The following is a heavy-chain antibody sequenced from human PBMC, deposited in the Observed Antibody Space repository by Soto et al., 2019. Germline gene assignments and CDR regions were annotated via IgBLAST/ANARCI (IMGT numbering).Heavy chain of an antibody. J-gene: IGHJ3*02. CDR1: GGSISSSSYY. V-gene: IGHV4-39*01. CDR3: ASRPFFGVGATYAAAFDI. Sequence: PSETLSLTCFVSGGSISSSSYYWGWIRQPPGKGLEWIGSIYYSGSTYYNPSLKSRVTISVDTSKNQFSLKLSSVTAADTAVYYCASRPFFGVGATYAAAFDIWGKGTIFT. D-gene: IGHD1-26*01. CDR2: IYYSGST.